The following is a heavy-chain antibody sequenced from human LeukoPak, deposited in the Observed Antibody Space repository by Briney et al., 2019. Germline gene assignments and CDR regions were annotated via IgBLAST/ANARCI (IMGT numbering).Heavy chain of an antibody. CDR1: GGSISSGGYS. J-gene: IGHJ4*02. D-gene: IGHD3-9*01. Sequence: SETLSLTCAVSGGSISSGGYSWSWIRQPPGKGLEWIGYIYYSGSTYYNPSLKSRVTISVDTSKNQFSPKLSSVTAADTAVYYCARGYYDILTGRGYYFDYWGQGTLVTVSS. CDR3: ARGYYDILTGRGYYFDY. V-gene: IGHV4-30-4*07. CDR2: IYYSGST.